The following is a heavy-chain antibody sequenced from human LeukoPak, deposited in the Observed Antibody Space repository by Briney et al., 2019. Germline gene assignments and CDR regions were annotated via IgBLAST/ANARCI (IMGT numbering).Heavy chain of an antibody. D-gene: IGHD5-12*01. J-gene: IGHJ4*02. CDR2: INHSGST. CDR1: GGSISRSSYY. CDR3: ARGYSGYDY. V-gene: IGHV4-39*07. Sequence: PSETLSLTCTVSGGSISRSSYYWGWIRQPPGKGLEWIGEINHSGSTNYNPSLKSRVTISVDTSKNQFSLKLSSVTAADTAVYYCARGYSGYDYWGQGTLVTVSS.